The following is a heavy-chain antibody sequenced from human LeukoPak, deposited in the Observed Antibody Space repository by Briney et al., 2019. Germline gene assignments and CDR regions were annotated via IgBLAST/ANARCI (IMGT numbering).Heavy chain of an antibody. CDR1: GFTLTTYT. CDR3: AKGSYSSGWYGVDY. D-gene: IGHD6-19*01. Sequence: GGSLRLSCVVTGFTLTTYTIYWVRQAPGKGLEWVSAISGSGGSTYYADSVKGRFTISRDNSKNTLYLQMNSLRAEDTAVYYCAKGSYSSGWYGVDYWGQGTLVTVSS. CDR2: ISGSGGST. V-gene: IGHV3-23*01. J-gene: IGHJ4*02.